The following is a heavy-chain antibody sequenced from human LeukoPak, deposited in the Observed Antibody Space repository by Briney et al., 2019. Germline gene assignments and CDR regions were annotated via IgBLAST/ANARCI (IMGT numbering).Heavy chain of an antibody. CDR2: IYYSGST. J-gene: IGHJ4*02. V-gene: IGHV4-39*01. D-gene: IGHD3-22*01. CDR3: ARHVTPSLDSSGYYYDY. CDR1: GGSISSSSYY. Sequence: SETLSLTCTVSGGSISSSSYYWGWIRQPPGKGLEWIGSIYYSGSTYYNPSLKRRVTISVDTSKNQFSLKLSSVTAADTAVYYCARHVTPSLDSSGYYYDYWGQGTLVTVSS.